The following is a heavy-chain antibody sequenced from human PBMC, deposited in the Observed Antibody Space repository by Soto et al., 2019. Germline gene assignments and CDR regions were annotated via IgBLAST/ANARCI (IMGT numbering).Heavy chain of an antibody. CDR3: TRGPRYCSTSMCFSGVTWFDP. CDR1: GYIFTSYG. CDR2: ISSYNGNT. Sequence: QVRLVQSGAEVRNPGASVKVSCKASGYIFTSYGISWVRQAPGQGLEWMGWISSYNGNTNYAQKVQGRVTMTTDKSATTTYMELRSLTTDDTAVYYCTRGPRYCSTSMCFSGVTWFDPWGQGTLVTVSS. D-gene: IGHD2-2*01. V-gene: IGHV1-18*01. J-gene: IGHJ5*02.